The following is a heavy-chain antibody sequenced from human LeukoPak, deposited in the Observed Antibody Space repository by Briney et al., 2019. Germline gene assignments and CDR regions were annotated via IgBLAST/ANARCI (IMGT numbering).Heavy chain of an antibody. CDR1: GFTFSNYW. V-gene: IGHV3-7*03. D-gene: IGHD5-12*01. Sequence: TGGSLRLSCAASGFTFSNYWMSWVRQAPGTGLEWVANIKQDGSEEYYVDSVKGRLTISRDNAKNSLYLQMNSLRAEDTAVYYCARVQLGGSWFFDLWGRGTPVTVSS. J-gene: IGHJ2*01. CDR2: IKQDGSEE. CDR3: ARVQLGGSWFFDL.